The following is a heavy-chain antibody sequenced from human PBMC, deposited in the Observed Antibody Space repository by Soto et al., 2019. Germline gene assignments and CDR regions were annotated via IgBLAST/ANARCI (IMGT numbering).Heavy chain of an antibody. V-gene: IGHV4-30-4*01. CDR3: AILGHDSSGHWFDP. J-gene: IGHJ5*02. Sequence: LSLTCTVSGGSISSGDYYWSWIRQPPGKGLEWIGYIYYSGSTYYNPSLKSRVTISVGTSKNQFSLKLSSVTAADTAVYYCAILGHDSSGHWFDPWGQGTLVTVSS. D-gene: IGHD3-22*01. CDR1: GGSISSGDYY. CDR2: IYYSGST.